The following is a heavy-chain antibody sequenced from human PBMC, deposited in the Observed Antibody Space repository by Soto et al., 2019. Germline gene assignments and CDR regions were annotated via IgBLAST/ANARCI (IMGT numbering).Heavy chain of an antibody. Sequence: EVNLLESGGGVVQPGESLRISCVGSGFTFKNYAMTWVRQAPGKGLEWVSGTTGSGANKHYADSVRGRFTISRDNSKKTLYLEMKSLRVEDTAVYYCAKDGDFGEDGPAEYFEHLGQGTLVTVSS. CDR3: AKDGDFGEDGPAEYFEH. CDR1: GFTFKNYA. D-gene: IGHD4-17*01. J-gene: IGHJ1*01. V-gene: IGHV3-23*01. CDR2: TTGSGANK.